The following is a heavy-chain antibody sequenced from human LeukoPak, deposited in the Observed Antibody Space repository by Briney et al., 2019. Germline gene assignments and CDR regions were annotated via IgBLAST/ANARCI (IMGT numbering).Heavy chain of an antibody. D-gene: IGHD3-10*01. CDR1: GHTLRDLS. Sequence: ASVKVSCKAFGHTLRDLSIHWVRQASGQGLEWMGGYDPEDDERIYSEKFLGRVTLTEDTSTDTAYMELTSLRSDDTAVYYCSTETAGNYWGQGTLVTVSS. J-gene: IGHJ4*02. CDR3: STETAGNY. CDR2: YDPEDDER. V-gene: IGHV1-24*01.